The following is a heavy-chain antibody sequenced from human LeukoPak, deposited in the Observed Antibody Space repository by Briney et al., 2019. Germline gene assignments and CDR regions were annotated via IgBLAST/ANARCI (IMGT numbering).Heavy chain of an antibody. CDR3: ATTRVGFSYFDY. CDR2: IYTSGST. V-gene: IGHV4-4*07. J-gene: IGHJ4*02. CDR1: GGSISSYY. D-gene: IGHD1-26*01. Sequence: SETLSLTCTVSGGSISSYYWSWIRQPAGKGLKWIGRIYTSGSTNYNPSLKSRVTISVDKSKNQFSLKLSSVTAADTAVYYCATTRVGFSYFDYWGQGTLVTVSS.